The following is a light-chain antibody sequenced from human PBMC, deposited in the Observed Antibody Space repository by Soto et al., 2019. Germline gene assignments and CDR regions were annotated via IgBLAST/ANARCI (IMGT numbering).Light chain of an antibody. V-gene: IGKV3-20*01. CDR3: QQYGGSPFT. J-gene: IGKJ3*01. CDR1: QSVSSSY. Sequence: EIVLTQSPGTLSLSPGERATLSCRASQSVSSSYLAWYQQKGGQAPRLLIYAASTRATGVPDRFSGTGSGTDFALTISRLETDDSAVYYCQQYGGSPFTFGPGTKVDIK. CDR2: AAS.